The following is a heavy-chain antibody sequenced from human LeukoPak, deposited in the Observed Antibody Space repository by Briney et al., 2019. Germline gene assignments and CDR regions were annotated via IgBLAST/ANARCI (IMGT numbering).Heavy chain of an antibody. CDR1: GFTFSSYW. J-gene: IGHJ4*02. Sequence: GGSLRLSCAASGFTFSSYWMSWVRQAPGKGLEWVSAISGSGGSTYYADSVKGRFTISRDNSKNTLYLQMNSLRAEDTAVYYCAKMTTVTTKRFDYWGQGTLVTVSS. CDR3: AKMTTVTTKRFDY. CDR2: ISGSGGST. D-gene: IGHD4-17*01. V-gene: IGHV3-23*01.